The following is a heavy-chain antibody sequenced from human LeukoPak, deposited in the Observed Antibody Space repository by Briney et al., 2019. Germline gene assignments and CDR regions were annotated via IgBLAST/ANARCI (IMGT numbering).Heavy chain of an antibody. J-gene: IGHJ5*02. D-gene: IGHD1-26*01. CDR3: ARQSVGPWSDP. V-gene: IGHV5-51*01. CDR1: GYTFTSYW. CDR2: INPGDSDT. Sequence: PGESLKISCKGSGYTFTSYWIAWVRQMPGKGLEWMAIINPGDSDTRYSPSFQGQVTISADKSISTAYLQWSSLEASDTAIYYCARQSVGPWSDPWGQGTLVTVSS.